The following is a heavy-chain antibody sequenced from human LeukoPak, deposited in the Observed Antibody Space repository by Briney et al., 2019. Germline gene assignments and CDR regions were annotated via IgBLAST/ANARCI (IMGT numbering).Heavy chain of an antibody. Sequence: ASVKVSCKASGGTFSSYAISWVRQAPGQGLEWMGRIIPILGIANYAQKFQGRVTITADTSTSTAYMELRSLRSDDTAVYYCARADYGDPVGAFDIWGQGAMVTVSS. CDR1: GGTFSSYA. V-gene: IGHV1-69*04. D-gene: IGHD4-17*01. CDR2: IIPILGIA. CDR3: ARADYGDPVGAFDI. J-gene: IGHJ3*02.